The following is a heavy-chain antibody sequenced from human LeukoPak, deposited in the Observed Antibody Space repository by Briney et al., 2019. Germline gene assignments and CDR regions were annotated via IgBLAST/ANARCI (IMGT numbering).Heavy chain of an antibody. D-gene: IGHD2-2*01. CDR1: GGSVSSYY. CDR2: LSHSGSS. CDR3: ARARYANAWYAFDI. J-gene: IGHJ3*02. V-gene: IGHV4-59*02. Sequence: SETLSLTCTVSGGSVSSYYWSWIRRPPGRGLEWIAYLSHSGSSDSNPSLTRRVTTLVETTKNQFSLKLPSVTAADTAVYYCARARYANAWYAFDIWGHGTMVTVSS.